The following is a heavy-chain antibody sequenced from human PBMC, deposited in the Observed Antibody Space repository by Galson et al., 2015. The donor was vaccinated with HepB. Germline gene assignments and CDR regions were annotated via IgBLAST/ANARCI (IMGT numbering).Heavy chain of an antibody. CDR1: GFTFSSYW. Sequence: SLRLSCAASGFTFSSYWMHWVRQAPGKGLVWVSRINSDGSSTSYADSVKGRFTISRDNAKNTLYLQMNSLRAEDTAVYYCARDPATVVTRFDYWGQGTLVTVSS. J-gene: IGHJ4*02. CDR2: INSDGSST. D-gene: IGHD4-23*01. V-gene: IGHV3-74*01. CDR3: ARDPATVVTRFDY.